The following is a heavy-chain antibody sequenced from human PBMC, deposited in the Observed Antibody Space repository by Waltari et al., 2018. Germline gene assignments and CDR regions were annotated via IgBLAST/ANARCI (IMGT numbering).Heavy chain of an antibody. Sequence: QLQLQESGPGLVKLSETLSLTCTVSGGHISSSSYYWGWIRQPQGKGLEWIGSIYYSGCTYYNPSLKSRVTISVDTSKNQFSLKLSSVTAADTAVYYCASSAQRYGEVGYWGQGTLVTVSS. CDR1: GGHISSSSYY. CDR2: IYYSGCT. CDR3: ASSAQRYGEVGY. J-gene: IGHJ4*02. D-gene: IGHD4-17*01. V-gene: IGHV4-39*07.